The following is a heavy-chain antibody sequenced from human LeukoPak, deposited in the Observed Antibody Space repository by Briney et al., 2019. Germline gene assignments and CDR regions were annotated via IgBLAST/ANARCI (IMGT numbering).Heavy chain of an antibody. D-gene: IGHD4-17*01. CDR1: GYSFIDYS. J-gene: IGHJ4*02. CDR2: INRNSGAT. CDR3: ARTVTTSSYYFDY. Sequence: ASVKVSCKASGYSFIDYSMHWVRQAPGQGLEWMGWINRNSGATKYAQKFEGRVTMTRDTSVTTAYMELSSLRSDDTALYYCARTVTTSSYYFDYWGQGTLVTVSS. V-gene: IGHV1-2*02.